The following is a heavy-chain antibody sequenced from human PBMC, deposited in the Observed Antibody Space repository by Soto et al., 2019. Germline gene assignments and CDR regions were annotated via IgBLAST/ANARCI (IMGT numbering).Heavy chain of an antibody. Sequence: GASVKVSCKASGYMFTNYYMHWVRLAPGQGLEWMGIINPGGGSTSYAQKFQGRVTMTRDTSTSTVYMDLSSLRSEDTAVYYCARVAAAGLNTRYYYYYGMDVWGQGTTVTVSS. V-gene: IGHV1-46*03. D-gene: IGHD6-13*01. CDR3: ARVAAAGLNTRYYYYYGMDV. CDR2: INPGGGST. J-gene: IGHJ6*02. CDR1: GYMFTNYY.